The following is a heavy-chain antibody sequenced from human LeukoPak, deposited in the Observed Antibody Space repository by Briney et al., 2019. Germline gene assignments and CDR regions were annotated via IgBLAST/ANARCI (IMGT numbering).Heavy chain of an antibody. J-gene: IGHJ4*02. CDR3: ATSFMVRGVYDY. V-gene: IGHV4-34*01. CDR1: GGSFSGYY. D-gene: IGHD3-10*01. Sequence: SETLSLTCAVYGGSFSGYYWSWIRLPPGKGLEWIGEINHSGSTNYNPSLKSRVTISVDTSKNQFSLKLSSVTAADTAVYYCATSFMVRGVYDYWGQGTLVTVSS. CDR2: INHSGST.